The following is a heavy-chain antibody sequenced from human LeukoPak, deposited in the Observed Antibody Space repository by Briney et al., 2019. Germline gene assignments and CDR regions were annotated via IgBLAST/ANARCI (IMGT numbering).Heavy chain of an antibody. Sequence: GGSLRLSCAASGLAFSDYAMIWVRQAPGKGLEWVAFISGSGTNIHYADSVKGRFTISRDNAKNSLYLEMRSLRSEDTAVYYCATSRVFDYWGQGALISVSS. CDR2: ISGSGTNI. J-gene: IGHJ4*02. CDR1: GLAFSDYA. V-gene: IGHV3-48*03. CDR3: ATSRVFDY.